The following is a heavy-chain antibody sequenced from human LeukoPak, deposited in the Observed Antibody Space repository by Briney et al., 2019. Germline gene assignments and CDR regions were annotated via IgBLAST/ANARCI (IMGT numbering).Heavy chain of an antibody. V-gene: IGHV1-46*01. J-gene: IGHJ4*02. Sequence: ASVTVLCKASGYTFPSYFMHWVRQAPGQGLEWMGIINPTGGSTTYAQKFQGRVTVTRDTSTSTVYMELSSLRSDDTAVYYCARTAARRFDYWGQGTLVTVSS. CDR2: INPTGGST. CDR1: GYTFPSYF. CDR3: ARTAARRFDY. D-gene: IGHD6-6*01.